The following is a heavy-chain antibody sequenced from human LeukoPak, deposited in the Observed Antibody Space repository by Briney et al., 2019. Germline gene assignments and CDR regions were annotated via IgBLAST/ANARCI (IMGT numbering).Heavy chain of an antibody. J-gene: IGHJ4*02. CDR3: ARDPPYYDILTSQFFDY. D-gene: IGHD3-9*01. Sequence: GASVTVSCKASGYTFTSYGISWVRQAPGQGLEWMGWISAYNGNTNYAQKLQGRVTMTTDTSTSTAYMELRSLRSDDTAVYYCARDPPYYDILTSQFFDYWGQGTLVTVSS. CDR2: ISAYNGNT. V-gene: IGHV1-18*01. CDR1: GYTFTSYG.